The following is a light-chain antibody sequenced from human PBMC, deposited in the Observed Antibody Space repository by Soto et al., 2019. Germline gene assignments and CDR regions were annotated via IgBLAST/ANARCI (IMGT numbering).Light chain of an antibody. CDR2: GNY. V-gene: IGLV1-40*01. CDR3: QSYDSSLSGVV. Sequence: QSVLTQPPSVSGAPGQRVTISSTGSSSNIGAGYDVHWYQHLPGTAPKLLIYGNYNRPSGVPDRFSGSKSGTSASLAVTGLQAEDEADYYCQSYDSSLSGVVFGGGTKLTVL. CDR1: SSNIGAGYD. J-gene: IGLJ2*01.